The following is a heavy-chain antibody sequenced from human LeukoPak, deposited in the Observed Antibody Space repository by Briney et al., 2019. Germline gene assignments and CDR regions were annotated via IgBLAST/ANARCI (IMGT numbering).Heavy chain of an antibody. J-gene: IGHJ4*02. V-gene: IGHV3-23*01. Sequence: GGSLRLSCAASGFTFSSYAMSWVRQAPGKGLEWVSAISGSGGSTYYADSVKGRFTISRDNSKNTLYLQMNSLRAEDTAVYYCANGPKRCQLLEYYFDYWGQGTLVTVSS. CDR2: ISGSGGST. CDR3: ANGPKRCQLLEYYFDY. D-gene: IGHD2-2*01. CDR1: GFTFSSYA.